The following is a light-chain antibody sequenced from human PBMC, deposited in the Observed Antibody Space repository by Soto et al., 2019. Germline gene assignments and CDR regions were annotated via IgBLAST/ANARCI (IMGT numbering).Light chain of an antibody. J-gene: IGKJ4*01. Sequence: DIQMTQSPSSLSVSVGDRVTITCQASQDISNYLNWYQQKPGKAPKLLIYDASNLETGVPSRFSGSGSGTDFTFTISSLQPEDIATYYCQQYDNLLTFGGGTKVEIK. CDR2: DAS. V-gene: IGKV1-33*01. CDR1: QDISNY. CDR3: QQYDNLLT.